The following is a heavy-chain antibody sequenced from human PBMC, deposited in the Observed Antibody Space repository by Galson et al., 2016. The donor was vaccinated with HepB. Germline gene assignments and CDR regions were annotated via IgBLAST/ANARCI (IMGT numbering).Heavy chain of an antibody. CDR1: GNTLTELS. V-gene: IGHV1-24*01. CDR2: FDPGDGET. Sequence: SVKVSCKVSGNTLTELSMHWVRQAPGKGLEWMGGFDPGDGETVYAHKFQGRVTMTEDTSTETAYMELSSLRTEDTAVCYCATGPIDWIFDYWGQGTLVTVSS. J-gene: IGHJ4*02. D-gene: IGHD3-9*01. CDR3: ATGPIDWIFDY.